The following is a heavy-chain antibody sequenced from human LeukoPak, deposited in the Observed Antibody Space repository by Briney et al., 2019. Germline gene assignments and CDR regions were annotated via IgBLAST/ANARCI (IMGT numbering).Heavy chain of an antibody. V-gene: IGHV5-51*01. CDR3: ARRAVSGYYTPYYFDY. Sequence: GESLKISCKGSGYSFTSYWIGWVRQMPGKGLEWMGIIYPGDSDTRYSPSFQGQVTISADKSISTAYLQWSSLKASDTAMYYCARRAVSGYYTPYYFDYWGQGTLVTVSS. CDR2: IYPGDSDT. J-gene: IGHJ4*02. CDR1: GYSFTSYW. D-gene: IGHD3-3*01.